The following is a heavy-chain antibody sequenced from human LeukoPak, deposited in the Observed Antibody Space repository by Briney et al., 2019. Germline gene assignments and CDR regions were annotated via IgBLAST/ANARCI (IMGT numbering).Heavy chain of an antibody. V-gene: IGHV3-21*01. CDR3: ARGAMYYYDSSGGDY. D-gene: IGHD3-22*01. Sequence: GGSLRLSCAASVFTFSSYDMNWVRQAPGKGLEWVSSISTSSLYIYYADSLKGRFTISRDNAKNSLYLQMNSLRAEDTAVYYCARGAMYYYDSSGGDYWGQGTLVTVSS. CDR1: VFTFSSYD. CDR2: ISTSSLYI. J-gene: IGHJ4*02.